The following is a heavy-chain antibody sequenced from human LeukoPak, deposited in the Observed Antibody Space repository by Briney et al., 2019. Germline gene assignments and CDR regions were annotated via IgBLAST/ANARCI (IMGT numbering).Heavy chain of an antibody. CDR3: ASKTGIQLY. D-gene: IGHD5-18*01. CDR2: IYHSGST. J-gene: IGHJ4*02. CDR1: GGSISSSSYY. Sequence: PSETLSLTCTVSGGSISSSSYYWSWIRQPPGKGLEWIGYIYHSGSTYYNPSLKSRVTISVDRSKNQFSLKLSSVTAADTAVYYCASKTGIQLYWGQGTLVTVSS. V-gene: IGHV4-30-2*01.